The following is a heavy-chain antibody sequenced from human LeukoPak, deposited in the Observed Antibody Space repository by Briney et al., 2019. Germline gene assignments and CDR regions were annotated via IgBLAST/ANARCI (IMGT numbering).Heavy chain of an antibody. CDR3: ARLTTVTAPRPDY. J-gene: IGHJ4*02. CDR1: GGSISSYY. Sequence: SETLSLTCTVSGGSISSYYWSWIRQPPGKGLEWIGYIYYSGSTNYNPSLKSRVTISLDTSKNQFSLKLGSVTAADTAVYYCARLTTVTAPRPDYWGQGTLVTVSS. D-gene: IGHD4-17*01. CDR2: IYYSGST. V-gene: IGHV4-59*01.